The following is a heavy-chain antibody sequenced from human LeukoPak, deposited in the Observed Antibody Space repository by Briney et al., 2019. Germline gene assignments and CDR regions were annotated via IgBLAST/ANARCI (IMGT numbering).Heavy chain of an antibody. Sequence: KPSETLSLTCAVYGGSFSGYYWSWIRQPPGKGLEWIGEINHSGSTNYNPSLKSRVTISVDTSKNQFSLKLSSVTAADTAVYYCACDSSGYYYWDYWGQGTLVTVSS. J-gene: IGHJ4*02. CDR2: INHSGST. D-gene: IGHD3-22*01. CDR3: ACDSSGYYYWDY. V-gene: IGHV4-34*01. CDR1: GGSFSGYY.